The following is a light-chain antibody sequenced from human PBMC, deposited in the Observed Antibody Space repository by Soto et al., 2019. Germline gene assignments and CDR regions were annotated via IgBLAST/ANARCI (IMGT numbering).Light chain of an antibody. Sequence: DIQITQSPASRSALVLDIVTITCRASRDISTWVAWYQQKPGKAPKLLIYLASTLQSGVPSRFSGAGSGTDFTLTINSLQPEDFAVYYCQQTNIFPVAFGQGTRLEIK. CDR3: QQTNIFPVA. J-gene: IGKJ5*01. CDR1: RDISTW. CDR2: LAS. V-gene: IGKV1D-12*01.